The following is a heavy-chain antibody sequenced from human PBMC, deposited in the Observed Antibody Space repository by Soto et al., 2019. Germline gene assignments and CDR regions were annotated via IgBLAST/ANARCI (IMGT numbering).Heavy chain of an antibody. D-gene: IGHD1-1*01. V-gene: IGHV3-23*01. CDR2: VSGGSGTT. Sequence: EVQLLESGGGLVQPGGSLRLSCAVSGFSFSTYGVTWVRQAPGKGLEWVSGVSGGSGTTHYADSVKGRFTITGDTSKNTVYLQMNSLRVEDTAVYYCAKWNGYGDHWGQGTLVTASS. CDR3: AKWNGYGDH. CDR1: GFSFSTYG. J-gene: IGHJ4*02.